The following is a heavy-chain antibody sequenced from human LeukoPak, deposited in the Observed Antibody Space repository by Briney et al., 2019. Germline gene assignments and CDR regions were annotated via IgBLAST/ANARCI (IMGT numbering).Heavy chain of an antibody. D-gene: IGHD6-19*01. CDR3: AREEGIAVSYFDY. Sequence: SQTLSLTCAISGDSVSSNSAAWNWIRQSPSIGLEWLGRTYYRSKWYNDYAVSVKSRITIYPDTSKNQLSLQLDSVTPEDTAVYYCAREEGIAVSYFDYWGQGTLVTVSS. CDR2: TYYRSKWYN. V-gene: IGHV6-1*01. CDR1: GDSVSSNSAA. J-gene: IGHJ4*02.